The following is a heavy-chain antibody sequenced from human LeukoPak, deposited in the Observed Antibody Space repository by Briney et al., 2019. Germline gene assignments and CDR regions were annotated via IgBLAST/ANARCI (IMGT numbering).Heavy chain of an antibody. CDR2: IWFDGSNE. Sequence: GGSLRLSCAASGFTFSSYGMHWVRQAPGKGLEWVSLIWFDGSNEYYADPVKGRFTISRDNSKNTLYLQMNTLSAEDTAVYYCARDRGYNYGHAFDIWGQGTMVTVSS. V-gene: IGHV3-33*01. J-gene: IGHJ3*02. CDR3: ARDRGYNYGHAFDI. D-gene: IGHD5-18*01. CDR1: GFTFSSYG.